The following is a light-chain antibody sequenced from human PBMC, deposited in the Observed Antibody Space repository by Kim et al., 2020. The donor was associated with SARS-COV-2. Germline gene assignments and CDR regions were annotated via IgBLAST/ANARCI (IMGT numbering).Light chain of an antibody. CDR1: LSISDY. J-gene: IGKJ1*01. CDR3: QQTYITPWT. CDR2: GAS. V-gene: IGKV1-39*01. Sequence: DIQMTQSPSSLSASVGDRVTITCRASLSISDYFNWFQQRPGKAPTLLIYGASSLQSGVPSRFSGSGSRTDFTLTISSLQPEDFATYHCQQTYITPWTFGQGTKVDIK.